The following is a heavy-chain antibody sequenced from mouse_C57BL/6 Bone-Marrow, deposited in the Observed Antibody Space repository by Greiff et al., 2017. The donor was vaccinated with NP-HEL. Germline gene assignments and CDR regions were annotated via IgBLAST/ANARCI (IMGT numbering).Heavy chain of an antibody. CDR2: IYPSDSET. D-gene: IGHD4-1*01. CDR3: ARTGNFDY. V-gene: IGHV1-61*01. CDR1: GYTFTSYW. J-gene: IGHJ2*01. Sequence: QVQLKQPGAELVRPGSSVKLSCKASGYTFTSYWMDWVKQRPGQGLEWIGNIYPSDSETHYNQKFKDKATLTVDESSSTAYMQLSSLTSEDSAVYYCARTGNFDYWGQGTTLTVSS.